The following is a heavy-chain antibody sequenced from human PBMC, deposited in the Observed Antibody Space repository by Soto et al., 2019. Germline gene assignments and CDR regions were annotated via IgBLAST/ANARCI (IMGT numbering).Heavy chain of an antibody. CDR1: GYTFTSYG. J-gene: IGHJ6*02. V-gene: IGHV1-2*04. Sequence: GASVKVSFKASGYTFTSYGISWVRQAPGQGLEWMGWINPNNGGTNYAQKLQGWVTMTRDTSISTAYMELSRLRSDDTAVYYCARDLVYGGNSYYYYGMDVWGQGTTVTVSS. CDR2: INPNNGGT. D-gene: IGHD4-17*01. CDR3: ARDLVYGGNSYYYYGMDV.